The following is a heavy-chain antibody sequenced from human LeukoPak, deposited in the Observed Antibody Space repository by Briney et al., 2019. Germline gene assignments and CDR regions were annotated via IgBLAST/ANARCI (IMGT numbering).Heavy chain of an antibody. J-gene: IGHJ4*02. Sequence: PSETLSLTCTVSGGSISSYYWSWIRQPPGKGLEWIGYIYYSGSTNYNPSLKSRVTISVDTSKNQFSLKLSSVTAADTAVYYCARGLRGSSSSRAFDYWGQGTLVTVSS. D-gene: IGHD6-6*01. CDR1: GGSISSYY. CDR3: ARGLRGSSSSRAFDY. V-gene: IGHV4-59*12. CDR2: IYYSGST.